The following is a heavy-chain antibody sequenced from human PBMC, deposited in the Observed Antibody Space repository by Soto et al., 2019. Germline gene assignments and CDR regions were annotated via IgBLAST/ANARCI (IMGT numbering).Heavy chain of an antibody. CDR2: IFSNDEK. Sequence: QVTLKESGPVLVKPTETLTLTCTVSGFSLSNARMGVSWIRQPPGKALEWLAHIFSNDEKSYNTSLKSRLTSSKDTSKCQVVLTMPNMDPVDTATYYCARILGVKADFWSGYYTRYYYYYGMDVWGQGTTVTVSS. CDR1: GFSLSNARMG. V-gene: IGHV2-26*01. J-gene: IGHJ6*02. D-gene: IGHD3-3*01. CDR3: ARILGVKADFWSGYYTRYYYYYGMDV.